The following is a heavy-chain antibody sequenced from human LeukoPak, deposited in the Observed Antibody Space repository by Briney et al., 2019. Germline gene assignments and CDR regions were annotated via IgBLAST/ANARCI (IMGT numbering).Heavy chain of an antibody. CDR1: GFTFSDYW. V-gene: IGHV3-7*01. CDR3: ARLFGGVTTFDY. D-gene: IGHD3-10*01. CDR2: IPPDGSVA. J-gene: IGHJ4*02. Sequence: GGSLRLSCVGSGFTFSDYWMSWVRLGPGKGLEWVASIPPDGSVARYVDSLKGRFTISRDGARSSVFLQMNSLRAEDTAVYYCARLFGGVTTFDYWGQGALVTVSS.